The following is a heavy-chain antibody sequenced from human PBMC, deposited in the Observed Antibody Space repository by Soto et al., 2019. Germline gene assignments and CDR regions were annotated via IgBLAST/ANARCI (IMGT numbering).Heavy chain of an antibody. D-gene: IGHD6-19*01. CDR3: ASDYGSNWRL. CDR2: INAATGNT. J-gene: IGHJ4*02. V-gene: IGHV1-3*01. Sequence: HLVQSGAEVKMPGDSVQVSCKASGFVSTNYNFHWVRQAPGQSLEWMGRINAATGNTQYSQNFQGRVTFTRDASATTAFMELTNLRFEDRDMYYCASDYGSNWRLWGQGTLVSVSS. CDR1: GFVSTNYN.